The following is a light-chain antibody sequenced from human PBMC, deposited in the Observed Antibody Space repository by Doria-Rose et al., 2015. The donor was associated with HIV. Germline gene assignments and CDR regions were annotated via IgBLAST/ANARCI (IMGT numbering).Light chain of an antibody. CDR2: DGS. CDR1: QSFSSTY. V-gene: IGKV3-20*01. Sequence: TQSPGTLSLSPGERATLSCRASQSFSSTYLAWYQQQHGHASSLLIYDGSTGATGIPDRFSASGSGTDFTLTINRLEPEDFALYYCHQYGTSWTFGQGTKVEI. J-gene: IGKJ1*01. CDR3: HQYGTSWT.